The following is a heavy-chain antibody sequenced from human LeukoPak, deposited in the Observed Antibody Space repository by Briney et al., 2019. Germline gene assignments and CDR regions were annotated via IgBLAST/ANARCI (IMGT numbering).Heavy chain of an antibody. J-gene: IGHJ4*02. D-gene: IGHD3-22*01. CDR1: GYTFTSYY. Sequence: ASVKVSCKASGYTFTSYYMHWVRQAPGQGLEWMGIINPSGGSTSYAQKFQGRVTMTRDTSTSTVYMELSSLRSEDTAVYYCARDTGRYDSSGYYGYWGQGTLVTVPS. V-gene: IGHV1-46*01. CDR2: INPSGGST. CDR3: ARDTGRYDSSGYYGY.